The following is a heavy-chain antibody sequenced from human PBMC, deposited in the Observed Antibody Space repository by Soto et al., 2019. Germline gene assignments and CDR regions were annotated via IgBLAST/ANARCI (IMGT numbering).Heavy chain of an antibody. Sequence: QVQLVESGGGVVQPGRSLRLSCAASGFTFSSFAMHWVRQAPGKGLEWVAVISDDGRKKNYVDSVKGRLTISRDNSKNTLYLQVNSLGIENTAVYYCAREDYSSSGSLKYGMDVWGPGTTVIVSS. CDR3: AREDYSSSGSLKYGMDV. CDR1: GFTFSSFA. CDR2: ISDDGRKK. J-gene: IGHJ6*02. V-gene: IGHV3-30*04. D-gene: IGHD3-10*01.